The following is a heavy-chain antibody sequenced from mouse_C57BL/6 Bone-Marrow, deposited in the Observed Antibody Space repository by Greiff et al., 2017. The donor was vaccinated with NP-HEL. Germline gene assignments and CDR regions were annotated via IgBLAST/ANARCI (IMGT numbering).Heavy chain of an antibody. V-gene: IGHV1-82*01. CDR1: GYAFSSSW. Sequence: QVQLQQSGPELVKPGASVKISCKASGYAFSSSWMNWVKQRPGKGLEWIGRICPGDGDTNYNGKFKGKATLTADKSSSTAYMQLSSLTSEDSSVYFCARNYGSSYVYWGQGTLVTVSA. J-gene: IGHJ3*01. CDR3: ARNYGSSYVY. CDR2: ICPGDGDT. D-gene: IGHD1-1*01.